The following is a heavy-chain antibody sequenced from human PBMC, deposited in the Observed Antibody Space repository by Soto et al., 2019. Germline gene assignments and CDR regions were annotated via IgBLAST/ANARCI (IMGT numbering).Heavy chain of an antibody. CDR3: ARGAYCGGDCYSSFDY. D-gene: IGHD2-21*02. CDR2: IIPIFGTA. V-gene: IGHV1-69*12. CDR1: GGTFSSYA. Sequence: QVQLVQSGAAVKKAGSSVKVSCKASGGTFSSYAISWVRQAPGQGLEWMGGIIPIFGTANYAQKFQGRVTITADESTSTAYMELSSLRSEDTAVYYCARGAYCGGDCYSSFDYWGQGTLVTVSS. J-gene: IGHJ4*02.